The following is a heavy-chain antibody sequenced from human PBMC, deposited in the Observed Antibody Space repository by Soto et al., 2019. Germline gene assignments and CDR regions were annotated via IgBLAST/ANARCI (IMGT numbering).Heavy chain of an antibody. CDR1: GFTFSNFA. J-gene: IGHJ4*02. D-gene: IGHD2-2*01. V-gene: IGHV3-30-3*01. CDR3: AREGPEACRSTCPFSY. Sequence: QVQLVESGGGVVQPGRSLRLSCAASGFTFSNFAMHWFRQAPGKGLEWVAVMSFDGTTKLYADSVKGRFTVSRDNSQNTLYLQVNSLRDEDTAVYYCAREGPEACRSTCPFSYWGQGTLVTVSS. CDR2: MSFDGTTK.